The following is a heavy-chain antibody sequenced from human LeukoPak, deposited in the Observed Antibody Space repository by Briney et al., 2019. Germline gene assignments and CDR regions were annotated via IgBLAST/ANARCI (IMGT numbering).Heavy chain of an antibody. CDR1: GFTFSSYS. CDR3: ASASPDDSSGYVAL. J-gene: IGHJ4*02. CDR2: ISSSSSYI. Sequence: PGGSLRLSCAASGFTFSSYSMNWVRHAPGKGLEWVSSISSSSSYIYYADSVKGRFTISRDNAKNSLYLQMNSLRAEDTAVYYCASASPDDSSGYVALWGQGTLVTVSS. V-gene: IGHV3-21*01. D-gene: IGHD3-22*01.